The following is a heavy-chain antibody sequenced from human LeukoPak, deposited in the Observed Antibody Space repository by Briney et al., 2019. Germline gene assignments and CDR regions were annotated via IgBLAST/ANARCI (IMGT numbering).Heavy chain of an antibody. V-gene: IGHV7-4-1*01. CDR2: INTNSGNP. CDR3: ARDRASGSYDY. D-gene: IGHD1-26*01. J-gene: IGHJ4*02. CDR1: GYSFTPYS. Sequence: GASVKVPCKASGYSFTPYSINWVRQAPGQGLEWMGYINTNSGNPTYAQGFTGRFVFSLDASVSTTYMEIYSLRADDTAVYYCARDRASGSYDYWGQGTLVTVSS.